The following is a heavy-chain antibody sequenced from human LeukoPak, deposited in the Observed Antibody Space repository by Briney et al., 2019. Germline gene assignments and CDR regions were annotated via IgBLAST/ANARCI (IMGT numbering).Heavy chain of an antibody. CDR1: GFTVSSNY. V-gene: IGHV3-30*03. D-gene: IGHD4-23*01. CDR3: ARGHPHGWELYLDY. J-gene: IGHJ4*02. CDR2: ISYDGSNQ. Sequence: GGSLRLSCAASGFTVSSNYMSWVRQSPGKGLDWVALISYDGSNQWYADSVKGRFTVSRDSSKNTLYLQMNSLRVEDTAVYYCARGHPHGWELYLDYWGQGTLVTVSS.